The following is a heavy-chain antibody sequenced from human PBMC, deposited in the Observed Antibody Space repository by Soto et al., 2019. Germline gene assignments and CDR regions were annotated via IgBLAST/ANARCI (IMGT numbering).Heavy chain of an antibody. CDR2: IYHSGST. D-gene: IGHD1-26*01. Sequence: SETLSLTCAVSGGSISSGGYSWSWIRQPPGKGLEWIGYIYHSGSTYYNPSLKSRVTTSVDRSKNQFSLKLSSVTAADTAVYYCARGMSGSYPGHWFDPWGQGTLVTVSS. CDR3: ARGMSGSYPGHWFDP. J-gene: IGHJ5*02. V-gene: IGHV4-30-2*01. CDR1: GGSISSGGYS.